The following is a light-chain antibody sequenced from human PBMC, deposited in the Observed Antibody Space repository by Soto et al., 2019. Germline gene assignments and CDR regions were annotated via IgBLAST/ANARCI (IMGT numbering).Light chain of an antibody. J-gene: IGKJ5*01. CDR2: GAS. Sequence: ESLLAQSPGTQSFPPGERATLSCRASQSVSSNYLAWYQQKPVQAPRLLIFGASSRAAGITDRFSGSGSGTDFTLTISRLEPEDFAVYYCQQYNNWPPITFGQGTRLEIK. CDR1: QSVSSNY. V-gene: IGKV3-20*01. CDR3: QQYNNWPPIT.